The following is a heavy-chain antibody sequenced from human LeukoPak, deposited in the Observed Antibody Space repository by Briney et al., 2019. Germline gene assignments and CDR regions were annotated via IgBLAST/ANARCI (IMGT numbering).Heavy chain of an antibody. D-gene: IGHD3-10*01. V-gene: IGHV4-31*03. CDR1: GGSISSGGYY. CDR2: TYYSGST. J-gene: IGHJ5*02. Sequence: SETLSLTCTVSGGSISSGGYYWSWIRQHPGKGLEWIGYTYYSGSTYYNPSLKSRVTISVDTSKNQFSLKLSSVTAADTAVYYCARFPRTSGSWFDPWGQGTLVTVSS. CDR3: ARFPRTSGSWFDP.